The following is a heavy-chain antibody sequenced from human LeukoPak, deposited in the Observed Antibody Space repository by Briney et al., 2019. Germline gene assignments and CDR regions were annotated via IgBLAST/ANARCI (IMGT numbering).Heavy chain of an antibody. J-gene: IGHJ4*02. CDR3: ARGELRGGFDY. CDR1: GGSFSGYY. Sequence: SETLSLTCAVYGGSFSGYYWSWIRQPPGKGLEWIGEINHSGSTNYNPSLKSQVTISVDTSKNQFSLKLSSVTAADTAVYYCARGELRGGFDYWGQGTLVTVSS. CDR2: INHSGST. D-gene: IGHD1-26*01. V-gene: IGHV4-34*01.